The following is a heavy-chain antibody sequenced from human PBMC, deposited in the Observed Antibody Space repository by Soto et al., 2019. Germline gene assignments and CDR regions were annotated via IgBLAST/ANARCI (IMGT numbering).Heavy chain of an antibody. CDR3: ARGTASENDYGDYEANWFDP. J-gene: IGHJ5*02. Sequence: QVQLVQSGAEVKKPGSSVKVSCKASGGTFSSYAISWVRQAPGQGLEWMGGIIPIFGTANYAQKFQGRVTITADESTGTAYMELSSLRSEDTAVYYCARGTASENDYGDYEANWFDPWGQGTLVTVSS. CDR1: GGTFSSYA. V-gene: IGHV1-69*01. D-gene: IGHD4-17*01. CDR2: IIPIFGTA.